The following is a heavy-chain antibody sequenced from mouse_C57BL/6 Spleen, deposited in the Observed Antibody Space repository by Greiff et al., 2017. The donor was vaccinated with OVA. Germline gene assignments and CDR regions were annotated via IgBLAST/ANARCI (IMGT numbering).Heavy chain of an antibody. CDR2: IDPSDSYT. Sequence: QVQLQQPGAELVKPGASVKLSCKASGYTFTSYWMQWVKQRPGQGLEWIGEIDPSDSYTNYNQKFKGKATLTVDTSSSTAYMQLSSLTSEDSAVYYCARRYYGSSYYAMDYGGQGTSVTVSS. D-gene: IGHD1-1*01. J-gene: IGHJ4*01. V-gene: IGHV1-50*01. CDR3: ARRYYGSSYYAMDY. CDR1: GYTFTSYW.